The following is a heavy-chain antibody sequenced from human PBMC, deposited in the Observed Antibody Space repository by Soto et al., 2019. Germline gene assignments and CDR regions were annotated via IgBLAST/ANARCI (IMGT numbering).Heavy chain of an antibody. CDR3: ARHHCSGGSCSAYFDY. Sequence: QVQLQESGPGLVKPSETLSLTCTVSGGSISSYYWSWIRQPPGKGLEWIGYIYYSGSTNYNPSLKSRVTISVDTSKNQFSLKLSSVTAADTAVYYCARHHCSGGSCSAYFDYWGQGTLVTVSS. CDR2: IYYSGST. D-gene: IGHD2-15*01. J-gene: IGHJ4*02. V-gene: IGHV4-59*08. CDR1: GGSISSYY.